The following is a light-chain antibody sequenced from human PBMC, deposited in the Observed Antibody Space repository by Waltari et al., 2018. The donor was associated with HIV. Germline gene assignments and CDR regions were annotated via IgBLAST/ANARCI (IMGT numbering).Light chain of an antibody. CDR1: QSISSY. CDR2: AAS. V-gene: IGKV1-39*01. CDR3: QRSYSTPLT. J-gene: IGKJ4*01. Sequence: SASVGDRVTITCRASQSISSYLNWYQQKPGKAPKLLIYAASSLQSGVPSRFSGSGSGTDFTLTISSLQPEDFATYYCQRSYSTPLTFGGGTKVEIK.